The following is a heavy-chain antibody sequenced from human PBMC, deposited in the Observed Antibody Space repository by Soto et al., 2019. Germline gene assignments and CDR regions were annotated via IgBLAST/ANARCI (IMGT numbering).Heavy chain of an antibody. CDR1: GDSISRGAYY. Sequence: SETLSLTCTVSGDSISRGAYYWTWIRQHPVKGLEWIGCIYYSGSTYYNPSLKSRVTIPVDTSKNQFSLKLNSVTAADTAVYYCARDLWGYCGADCYPLDVWGQGTTVTVSS. D-gene: IGHD2-21*02. J-gene: IGHJ6*02. CDR3: ARDLWGYCGADCYPLDV. V-gene: IGHV4-31*03. CDR2: IYYSGST.